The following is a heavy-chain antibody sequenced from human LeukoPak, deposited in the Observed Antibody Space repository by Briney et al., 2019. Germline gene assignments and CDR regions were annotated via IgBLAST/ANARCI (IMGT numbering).Heavy chain of an antibody. CDR1: GYTFTYYY. J-gene: IGHJ5*02. CDR3: ATMTTFDP. Sequence: GASVKVSCKAFGYTFTYYYIHWVKEAPGKGLEWMGRVDPEDGETTYAEKFQGRVTVTADTSTDTAYMELNNLRSEDTAVYYCATMTTFDPWGQGTLVTVSP. D-gene: IGHD4-11*01. CDR2: VDPEDGET. V-gene: IGHV1-69-2*01.